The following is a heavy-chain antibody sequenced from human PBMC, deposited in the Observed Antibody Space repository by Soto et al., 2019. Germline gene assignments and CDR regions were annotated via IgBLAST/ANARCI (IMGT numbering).Heavy chain of an antibody. D-gene: IGHD4-4*01. CDR1: GYTFSNYG. CDR3: ATLTTLSNPKYGDYYYMYV. CDR2: ISVNTGDT. V-gene: IGHV1-18*01. J-gene: IGHJ6*03. Sequence: QVQLAQSGAEVKKPGASVEVSCRASGYTFSNYGISWVRQAPGQGLEWMAWISVNTGDTNFAQKFQGRLTVTTDTSTSTAYMELRGLRSDDTAVYYCATLTTLSNPKYGDYYYMYVCGKGTTGAVS.